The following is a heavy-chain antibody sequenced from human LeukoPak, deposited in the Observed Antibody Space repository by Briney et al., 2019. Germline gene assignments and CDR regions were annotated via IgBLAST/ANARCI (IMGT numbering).Heavy chain of an antibody. D-gene: IGHD2-8*01. V-gene: IGHV3-23*01. CDR3: AKVLGYCANGVCPWFDP. Sequence: GRSVRLSCAVSGFTLSSYAMSWVRPTQGRGREWVSAIGGSGGSTYYADSVKGRFTISRDNSKNTLFLHMNSLRAEDTAVYYCAKVLGYCANGVCPWFDPWGQGTLVTVSS. CDR2: IGGSGGST. CDR1: GFTLSSYA. J-gene: IGHJ5*02.